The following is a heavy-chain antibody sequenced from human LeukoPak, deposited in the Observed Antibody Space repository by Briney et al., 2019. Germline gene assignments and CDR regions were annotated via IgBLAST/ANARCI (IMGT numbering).Heavy chain of an antibody. V-gene: IGHV4-61*02. Sequence: SQTLSLTCTVSGGSISSGSYYWSWVRQPAGKGLEWIGRIYTSGGTNYNPSLKSRVTISVDTSKNQFSLKLSSVTAADTAVYYCAGGTSPRYCSSTSCSYFDYWGQGTLVTVSS. J-gene: IGHJ4*02. CDR1: GGSISSGSYY. D-gene: IGHD2-2*01. CDR3: AGGTSPRYCSSTSCSYFDY. CDR2: IYTSGGT.